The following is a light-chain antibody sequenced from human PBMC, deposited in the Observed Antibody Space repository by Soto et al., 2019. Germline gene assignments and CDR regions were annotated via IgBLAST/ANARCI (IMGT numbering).Light chain of an antibody. Sequence: EIVLTHSPGTLSLSPGERATLSCRASQSVDSNYLAWYQQKFGQAPKLLIYGASNRATGIPDRFSGSGSGKDFTLTISRLEPEDFAVYYCHQYGCLKEPFGRGTKVDIK. J-gene: IGKJ1*01. CDR3: HQYGCLKEP. CDR2: GAS. CDR1: QSVDSNY. V-gene: IGKV3-20*01.